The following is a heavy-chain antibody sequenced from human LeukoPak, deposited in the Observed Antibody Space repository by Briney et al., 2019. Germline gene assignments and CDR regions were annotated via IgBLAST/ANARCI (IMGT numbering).Heavy chain of an antibody. CDR2: ISVSGGNT. CDR1: GFTFNNFG. D-gene: IGHD4-17*01. Sequence: GGSLRLSCAASGFTFNNFGMTWVRQPPGKWLEWVSTISVSGGNTYYADSVKGRFTISRDNSKNAVYLQMNSLRAEDTAIYYCIKEHYTVTTFTFDYWGQGTLVTVSS. CDR3: IKEHYTVTTFTFDY. J-gene: IGHJ4*02. V-gene: IGHV3-23*01.